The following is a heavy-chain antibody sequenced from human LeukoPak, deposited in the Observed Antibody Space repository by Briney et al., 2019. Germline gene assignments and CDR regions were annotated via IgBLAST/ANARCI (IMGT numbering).Heavy chain of an antibody. D-gene: IGHD5-24*01. CDR3: ARRGGLSRDGYKADY. CDR1: GGSISSSSYY. V-gene: IGHV4-39*07. J-gene: IGHJ4*02. Sequence: SETLSLTCTVSGGSISSSSYYWGWIRQPPGKGLEWIGSIYYSGSTYYNPSLKSRVTISVDTSKNQFSLKLSSVTAADTAVYYCARRGGLSRDGYKADYWGQGTLVTVSS. CDR2: IYYSGST.